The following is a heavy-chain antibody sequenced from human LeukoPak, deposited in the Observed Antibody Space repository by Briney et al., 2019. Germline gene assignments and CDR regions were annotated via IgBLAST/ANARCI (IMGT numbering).Heavy chain of an antibody. CDR3: ARDYRYCSGGSCLPPYYFDY. J-gene: IGHJ4*02. Sequence: GGSLRLSCAASGFTFSSYSMNWVRQAPGKGLEWVSSISSSSSYIYYADSVKGRFTISRDNAKNSLYLQMNSLRAEDTAVYYCARDYRYCSGGSCLPPYYFDYWGQGTLVTVSS. V-gene: IGHV3-21*01. CDR2: ISSSSSYI. D-gene: IGHD2-15*01. CDR1: GFTFSSYS.